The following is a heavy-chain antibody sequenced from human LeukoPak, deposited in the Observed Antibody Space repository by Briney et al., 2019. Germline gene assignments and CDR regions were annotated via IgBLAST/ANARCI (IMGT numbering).Heavy chain of an antibody. CDR2: INWNGGST. CDR1: GFTFDDYG. Sequence: PGGSLRLSCAASGFTFDDYGMSWVRQAPGKGLEWVSGINWNGGSTGYADSVKGRFTISRDNAKNSLYLQMNSLRAEDTALYYCARDRGGTTLDYYYYYMDVWGKGTTVTVSS. J-gene: IGHJ6*03. CDR3: ARDRGGTTLDYYYYYMDV. D-gene: IGHD1-1*01. V-gene: IGHV3-20*04.